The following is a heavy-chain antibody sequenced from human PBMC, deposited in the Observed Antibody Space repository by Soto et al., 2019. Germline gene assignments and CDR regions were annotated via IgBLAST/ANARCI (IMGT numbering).Heavy chain of an antibody. D-gene: IGHD2-2*02. J-gene: IGHJ4*02. CDR1: GGSITSSYY. Sequence: QLQLQESGPGLVKPSETLSLTCTVSGGSITSSYYWGWIRQPPGKGQEWIGSIYYSGSTYYNPSLKSRVTISVDTSKNQFSLKLSSVTAADTAVYYCATIPATTILTDYWGQGTLVTVSS. CDR3: ATIPATTILTDY. CDR2: IYYSGST. V-gene: IGHV4-39*01.